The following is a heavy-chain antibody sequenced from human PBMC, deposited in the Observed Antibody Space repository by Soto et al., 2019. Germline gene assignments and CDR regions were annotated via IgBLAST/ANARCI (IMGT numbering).Heavy chain of an antibody. CDR3: ARIPYSSASFDY. Sequence: LSLTCTVSGFSISTTYWSWVRQSPGKGLEWIGYVYNSGSTSYNPSLKSRVTISVDTSKNQFSLRLRSVTAADTAIYYCARIPYSSASFDYWGQGNLVTVSS. CDR2: VYNSGST. V-gene: IGHV4-59*01. D-gene: IGHD6-19*01. CDR1: GFSISTTY. J-gene: IGHJ4*02.